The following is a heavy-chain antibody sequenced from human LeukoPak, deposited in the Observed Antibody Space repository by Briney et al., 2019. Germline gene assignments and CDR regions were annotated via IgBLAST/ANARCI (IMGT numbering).Heavy chain of an antibody. CDR1: GVSIGSYY. D-gene: IGHD4-11*01. Sequence: SEPLSLTCTVSGVSIGSYYGNELRQPPGKGLEWFGYISYSGGTHYNPSLKTRVTISIDTSEHLFSLKLSTVTAADTAVYYCARGTTQHAWHVGLWGRGTLVTVSS. CDR3: ARGTTQHAWHVGL. CDR2: ISYSGGT. V-gene: IGHV4-59*01. J-gene: IGHJ2*01.